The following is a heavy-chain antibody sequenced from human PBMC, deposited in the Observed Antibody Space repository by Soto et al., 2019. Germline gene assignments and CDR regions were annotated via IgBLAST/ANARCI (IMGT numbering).Heavy chain of an antibody. V-gene: IGHV1-3*01. CDR2: INAGNGNT. CDR3: AMVSSWDTSLAY. J-gene: IGHJ4*02. Sequence: ASVKVSCKASGYTFTSYAMHWERQAPGQRLEWMGWINAGNGNTKYSQKFQGRVTITRDTSASTAYMELSSLRSEDTAVYYCAMVSSWDTSLAYWGQGSLVTVSS. D-gene: IGHD6-13*01. CDR1: GYTFTSYA.